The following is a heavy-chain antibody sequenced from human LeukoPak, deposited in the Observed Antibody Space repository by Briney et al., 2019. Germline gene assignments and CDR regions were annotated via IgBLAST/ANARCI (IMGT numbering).Heavy chain of an antibody. CDR3: ARRVSVPAVKYDY. Sequence: PSETLSLTCIVSGGSISSGSFYWSWIRQPAGKGLQWIGRIYTSGSTNYNPSLKSRVTISVDTSKNQFSLKLSSVTAADTALYYCARRVSVPAVKYDYWGQGTLVTVSS. J-gene: IGHJ4*02. V-gene: IGHV4-61*02. CDR1: GGSISSGSFY. D-gene: IGHD2-2*01. CDR2: IYTSGST.